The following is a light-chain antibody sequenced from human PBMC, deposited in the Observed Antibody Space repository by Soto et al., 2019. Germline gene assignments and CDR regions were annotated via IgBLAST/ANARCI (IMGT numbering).Light chain of an antibody. CDR1: QSIGSN. CDR2: GAS. V-gene: IGKV3-15*01. J-gene: IGKJ2*01. CDR3: QQYKNWPPYT. Sequence: EIVMTQSPATLSVSPGESATLSCRASQSIGSNLAWYQQKPGQAPRLLIYGASTRATGIPATFSGSGSETEFTLTIRSLQSEDFAVYYCQQYKNWPPYTFGQGTKLEI.